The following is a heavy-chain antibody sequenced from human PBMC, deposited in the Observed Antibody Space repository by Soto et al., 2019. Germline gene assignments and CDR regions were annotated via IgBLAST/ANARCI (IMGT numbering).Heavy chain of an antibody. V-gene: IGHV3-53*01. CDR2: IYSGGYT. CDR1: GFTVSNNY. D-gene: IGHD2-2*01. J-gene: IGHJ6*02. CDR3: AKGKEYQPTGMDV. Sequence: LRLSCAVSGFTVSNNYMSWVRQAPGKGLEGVSVIYSGGYTAYGDSVKGRFTISRDNSKNTLYLQMNSLRAEDTAVYYCAKGKEYQPTGMDVWGQGTTVTVSS.